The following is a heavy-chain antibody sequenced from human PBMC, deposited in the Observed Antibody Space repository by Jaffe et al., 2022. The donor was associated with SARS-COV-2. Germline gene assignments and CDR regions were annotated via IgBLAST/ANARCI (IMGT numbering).Heavy chain of an antibody. CDR3: ASDWYGSGSYPNDY. J-gene: IGHJ4*02. CDR1: GFTFSSYA. Sequence: QVQLVESGGGVVQPGRSLRLSCAASGFTFSSYAMHWVRQAPGKGLEWVAVISYDGSNKYYADSVKGRFTISRDNSKNTLYLQMNSLRAEDTAVYYCASDWYGSGSYPNDYWGQGTLVTVSS. V-gene: IGHV3-30*04. D-gene: IGHD3-10*01. CDR2: ISYDGSNK.